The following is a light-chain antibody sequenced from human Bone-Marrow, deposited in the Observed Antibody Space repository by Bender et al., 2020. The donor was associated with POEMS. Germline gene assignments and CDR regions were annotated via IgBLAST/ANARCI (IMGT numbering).Light chain of an antibody. CDR1: SSDVGTYNV. CDR3: SSYTGSSTLVV. Sequence: QSALTQPASVSGSPGQSITISCTGTSSDVGTYNVVSWYQQHPGKAPKLIIYDVSDRPSGISNRFSASKSGSTAYLTISGLQAEDEADYYCSSYTGSSTLVVFGGGTKLVVL. J-gene: IGLJ2*01. V-gene: IGLV2-14*02. CDR2: DVS.